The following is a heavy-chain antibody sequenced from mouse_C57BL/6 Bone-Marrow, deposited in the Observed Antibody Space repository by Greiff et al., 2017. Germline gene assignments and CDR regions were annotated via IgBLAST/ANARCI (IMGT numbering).Heavy chain of an antibody. V-gene: IGHV3-6*01. D-gene: IGHD1-1*01. CDR1: GYSITSGYY. CDR2: ISYDGSN. CDR3: AREGLYYYWFAY. Sequence: DVQLQESGPGLVKPSQSLSLTCSVTGYSITSGYYWNWIRQFPGNKLEWMGYISYDGSNNYNPSLKNRISITRDTSTNQFFRKLNAVTTEDTATYYVAREGLYYYWFAYWGKGTLVTVSA. J-gene: IGHJ3*01.